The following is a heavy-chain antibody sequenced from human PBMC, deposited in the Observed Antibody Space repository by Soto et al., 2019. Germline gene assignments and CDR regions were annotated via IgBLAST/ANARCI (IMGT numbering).Heavy chain of an antibody. Sequence: PGGSLRLSCAASGLTFSNAWMSWIRQAPGKGLEWVGRIKSRTDGGTTDYAAPVNGRFSISRFDAKNTLYLQMNTLKIEDTAVYYCTTLSRLTDYDGTGYCDSWGQGTLVTVSS. J-gene: IGHJ5*01. D-gene: IGHD3-22*01. CDR3: TTLSRLTDYDGTGYCDS. V-gene: IGHV3-15*01. CDR1: GLTFSNAW. CDR2: IKSRTDGGTT.